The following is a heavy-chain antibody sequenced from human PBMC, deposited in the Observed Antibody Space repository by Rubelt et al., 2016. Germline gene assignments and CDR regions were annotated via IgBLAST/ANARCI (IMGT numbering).Heavy chain of an antibody. CDR2: IRGRGGTT. Sequence: VQLAESGGGGVQPGGSLRLSCAASGFTFSSGAMSWVRQAPGKGREWVSLIRGRGGTTHSADSVKGRSPAPGAKSKNPLDLQMTSLWAEDTAVCYCAKKGGDFWSGPVDYWGQGTLVTVSS. V-gene: IGHV3-23*04. CDR1: GFTFSSGA. J-gene: IGHJ4*02. CDR3: AKKGGDFWSGPVDY. D-gene: IGHD3-3*01.